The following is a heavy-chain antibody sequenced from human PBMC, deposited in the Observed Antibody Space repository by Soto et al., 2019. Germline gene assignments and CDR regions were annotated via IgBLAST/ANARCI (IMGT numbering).Heavy chain of an antibody. V-gene: IGHV5-10-1*01. D-gene: IGHD3-22*01. CDR1: GYSFTSYW. Sequence: GESLKISCKGSGYSFTSYWISWVRQMPGKGLEWMGRIDPSDSYTNYSPSFQGHVTISADKSISTAYLQWSSLKASDTAMYYCASVYDSSGPSYYYGMDVWGQGTTVTVPS. J-gene: IGHJ6*02. CDR2: IDPSDSYT. CDR3: ASVYDSSGPSYYYGMDV.